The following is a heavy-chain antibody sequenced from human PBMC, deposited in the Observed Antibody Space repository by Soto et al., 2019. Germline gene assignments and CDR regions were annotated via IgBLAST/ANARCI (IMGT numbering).Heavy chain of an antibody. CDR3: AKEYYDILTGYYNYYFDY. V-gene: IGHV3-23*01. CDR1: GFTFSTYA. CDR2: ISGSGDST. Sequence: SLRLSCAASGFTFSTYAMNWVRQAPEKGLKWVSGISGSGDSTYYADSVKGRFTISRDNSKNTLYLQMNSLRAEDTAVYYFAKEYYDILTGYYNYYFDYWGQGTLVTVSS. D-gene: IGHD3-9*01. J-gene: IGHJ4*02.